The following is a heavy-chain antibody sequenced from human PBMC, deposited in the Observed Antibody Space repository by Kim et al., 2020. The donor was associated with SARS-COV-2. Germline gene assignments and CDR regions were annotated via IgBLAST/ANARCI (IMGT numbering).Heavy chain of an antibody. D-gene: IGHD3-10*01. V-gene: IGHV1-18*01. CDR3: ARGLWFGELAFAY. J-gene: IGHJ4*02. Sequence: YAQTLQGRVTMTTDTSTSTAYMELRSLGSADTALYFCARGLWFGELAFAYWGQGTLVTVSS.